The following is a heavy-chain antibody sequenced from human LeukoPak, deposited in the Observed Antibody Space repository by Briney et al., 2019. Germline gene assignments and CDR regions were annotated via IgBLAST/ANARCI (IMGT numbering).Heavy chain of an antibody. Sequence: SETLSLTCTVSGGSISSYHWSWIRQPPGKGLEWIGYIYYSGSTNYNPSLKSRVTISVDTSKNQFSLKLSSVTAADTAVYYCARARPGYGGNYYFDYWGQGTLVTVSS. V-gene: IGHV4-59*01. CDR1: GGSISSYH. CDR3: ARARPGYGGNYYFDY. CDR2: IYYSGST. J-gene: IGHJ4*02. D-gene: IGHD4-23*01.